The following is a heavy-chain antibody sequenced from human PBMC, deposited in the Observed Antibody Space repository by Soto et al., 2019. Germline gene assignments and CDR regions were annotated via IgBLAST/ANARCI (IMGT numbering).Heavy chain of an antibody. V-gene: IGHV3-21*01. CDR3: ARVTRAAAGYFDY. Sequence: EVQLVESGGGLVKPGGSLRLSCAASGFTFSSYRMNWVRQAPGKGLEWVSSISSSSSYIYYADSVKGRFTISRDNAKNSLYVQMNSLRAEDTAVYYCARVTRAAAGYFDYWGQGTLVTVSS. D-gene: IGHD6-13*01. J-gene: IGHJ4*02. CDR1: GFTFSSYR. CDR2: ISSSSSYI.